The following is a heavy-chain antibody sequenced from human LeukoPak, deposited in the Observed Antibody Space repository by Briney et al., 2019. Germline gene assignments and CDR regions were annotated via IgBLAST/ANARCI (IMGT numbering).Heavy chain of an antibody. CDR3: ARDSRRDYYYYMDV. CDR2: ITWNSDAI. CDR1: GFAFDDYA. D-gene: IGHD3-10*01. J-gene: IGHJ6*03. Sequence: GGSLRLSCAASGFAFDDYAMHWVRQAPGKGLEWVSGITWNSDAIGYADSVKGRFTISRDNAKNSLYLQMNSLRAEDTALYYCARDSRRDYYYYMDVWGKGTTVTVSS. V-gene: IGHV3-9*01.